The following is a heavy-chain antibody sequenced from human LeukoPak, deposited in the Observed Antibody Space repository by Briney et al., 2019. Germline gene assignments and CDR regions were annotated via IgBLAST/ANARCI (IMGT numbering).Heavy chain of an antibody. CDR2: VNAGNGNT. CDR3: ARDYIVATISSVFASMDV. V-gene: IGHV1-3*01. Sequence: ASVKVSCKASGYTFTSYAMHWVRQAPAQRLEWMGGVNAGNGNTKYSQKFQGRVTITRDTSASTAYMEMSSLRSEDTAVYYCARDYIVATISSVFASMDVWGKGTTVTVSS. D-gene: IGHD5-12*01. CDR1: GYTFTSYA. J-gene: IGHJ6*04.